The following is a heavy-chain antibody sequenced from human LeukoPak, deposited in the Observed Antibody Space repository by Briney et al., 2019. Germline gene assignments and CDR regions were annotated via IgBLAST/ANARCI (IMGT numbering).Heavy chain of an antibody. Sequence: PGGSLRLSCAASGFSVSDSYMSWVRQAPGKGLEWVSVIYSADTTSYADSVKGRFTISRDNSKNTLYLQMNSLRAEDTAVYYCAKESTYYYDSSGSPHFDYWGQGTLVTVSS. J-gene: IGHJ4*02. CDR2: IYSADTT. CDR1: GFSVSDSY. D-gene: IGHD3-22*01. V-gene: IGHV3-53*05. CDR3: AKESTYYYDSSGSPHFDY.